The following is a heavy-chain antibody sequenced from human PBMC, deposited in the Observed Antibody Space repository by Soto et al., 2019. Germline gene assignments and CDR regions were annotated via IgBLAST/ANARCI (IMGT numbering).Heavy chain of an antibody. CDR2: ISDGVDRA. Sequence: SLRLSCAASGFNFATYSMSWVRQAPGKGLEWVAGISDGVDRAYYGDSVKGRFTISRDTSKNMLYLHMNSLRAEDTAIYYCARYTAVADPYYFDYWGQGTLVTVSS. CDR3: ARYTAVADPYYFDY. CDR1: GFNFATYS. V-gene: IGHV3-23*01. D-gene: IGHD6-19*01. J-gene: IGHJ4*02.